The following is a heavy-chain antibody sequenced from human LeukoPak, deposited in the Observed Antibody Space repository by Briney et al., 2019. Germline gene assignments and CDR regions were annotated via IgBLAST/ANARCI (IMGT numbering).Heavy chain of an antibody. J-gene: IGHJ4*02. D-gene: IGHD2-15*01. CDR3: ATSFPYCSVDSCAL. Sequence: GEPLRLSCAASGLTFRNYWMSWVRQAPGKGLEWVANIKPDGGVQNYVDSVKGRFTITRDNAANSLFLQMNSLRDEDTAVYYCATSFPYCSVDSCALGGQGTLVTVSS. V-gene: IGHV3-7*01. CDR2: IKPDGGVQ. CDR1: GLTFRNYW.